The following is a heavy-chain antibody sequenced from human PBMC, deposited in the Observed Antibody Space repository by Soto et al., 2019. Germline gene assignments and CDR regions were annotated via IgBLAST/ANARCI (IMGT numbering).Heavy chain of an antibody. V-gene: IGHV4-30-4*02. D-gene: IGHD2-21*01. Sequence: PSETLSLTCTVSGGSISRGASYWSWIRPPPGKGLEWIGYIYYSGSTDYNPSLKSRVTISVDTSKNQFSLKLSSVTAADTAVDYCARDHHSIGYWGQETLLTVSS. J-gene: IGHJ4*02. CDR2: IYYSGST. CDR1: GGSISRGASY. CDR3: ARDHHSIGY.